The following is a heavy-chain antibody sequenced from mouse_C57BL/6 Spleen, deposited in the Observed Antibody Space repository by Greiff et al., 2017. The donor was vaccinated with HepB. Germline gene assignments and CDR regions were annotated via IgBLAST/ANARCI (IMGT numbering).Heavy chain of an antibody. Sequence: EVQLQQSGPELVKPGASVKISCKASGYSFTGYYMNWVKQSPEKSLEWIGEINPSTGGTTYNQKFKAKATLTVDKSSSTAYMQLKSLTSEDSAVYYCARTAWDGSGWFAYWGQGTLVTVSA. J-gene: IGHJ3*01. V-gene: IGHV1-42*01. CDR1: GYSFTGYY. CDR3: ARTAWDGSGWFAY. CDR2: INPSTGGT. D-gene: IGHD1-1*01.